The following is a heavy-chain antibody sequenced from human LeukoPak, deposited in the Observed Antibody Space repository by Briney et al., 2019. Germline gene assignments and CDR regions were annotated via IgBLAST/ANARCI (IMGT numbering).Heavy chain of an antibody. D-gene: IGHD6-13*01. Sequence: ASVKVSCKASRYIFVSYGISWVRQAPGQGLEWMGWISAYNGNTNYAQKVQGRVTMTRDTSTSTAYMELRSLRSDDTAVYYCARASGKPNLSSHWYGGLGDWGPGTLVTVSS. CDR2: ISAYNGNT. V-gene: IGHV1-18*01. CDR1: RYIFVSYG. J-gene: IGHJ4*02. CDR3: ARASGKPNLSSHWYGGLGD.